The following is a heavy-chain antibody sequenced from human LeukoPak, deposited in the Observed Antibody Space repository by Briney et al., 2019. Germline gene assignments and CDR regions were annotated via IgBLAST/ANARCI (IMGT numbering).Heavy chain of an antibody. V-gene: IGHV3-21*06. J-gene: IGHJ4*02. Sequence: GGSLRLSCAASGFTFSSYSMNWVRQAPGKGLEWGSSVSSSSGYIYYADSVKGRFTISRDNAKNSLYLQMNSLRAEDTAVYYCARVPSDYWGQGTLVTVSS. CDR3: ARVPSDY. CDR2: VSSSSGYI. CDR1: GFTFSSYS.